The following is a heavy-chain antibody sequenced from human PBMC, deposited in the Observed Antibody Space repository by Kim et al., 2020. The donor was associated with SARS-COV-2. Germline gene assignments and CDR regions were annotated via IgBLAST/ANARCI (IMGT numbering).Heavy chain of an antibody. J-gene: IGHJ4*02. CDR3: AKNPYSSSWYTVYYFDY. CDR2: ISGSGGST. CDR1: GFTFSSYA. V-gene: IGHV3-23*01. D-gene: IGHD6-13*01. Sequence: GGSLRLSCAASGFTFSSYAMSWVRQAPGKGLEWVSAISGSGGSTYYADSVKGRFTISRDNSKNTLYLQMNSLRAEDTAVYYCAKNPYSSSWYTVYYFDYWGQGTLVTVSS.